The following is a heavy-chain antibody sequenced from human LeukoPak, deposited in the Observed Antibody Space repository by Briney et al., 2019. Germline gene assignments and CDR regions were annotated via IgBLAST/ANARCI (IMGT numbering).Heavy chain of an antibody. J-gene: IGHJ4*02. CDR2: ISGSGGST. CDR3: AKEDYQLLPFDY. Sequence: QPGRSLRLSCTASGFTFGDYAMSWVRQAPGKGLEWVSAISGSGGSTYYADSVKGRFTISRDNSKNTLYLQMNSLRAEDTAVYYCAKEDYQLLPFDYWGQGTLVTVPS. V-gene: IGHV3-23*01. CDR1: GFTFGDYA. D-gene: IGHD2-2*01.